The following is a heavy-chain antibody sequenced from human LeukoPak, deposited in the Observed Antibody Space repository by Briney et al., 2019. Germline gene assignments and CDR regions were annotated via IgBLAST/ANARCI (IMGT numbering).Heavy chain of an antibody. CDR1: GYTFTSYY. CDR3: AREVATITVAAAGGIDY. Sequence: ASVKVSCKASGYTFTSYYMHWVRQAPGQGLEWMGIINPSGVSTSYAQKFQGRVTMTRDMTTSTVYMELSSLRSEDTAVYYCAREVATITVAAAGGIDYWGQGTLVTVSS. D-gene: IGHD5-12*01. CDR2: INPSGVST. J-gene: IGHJ4*02. V-gene: IGHV1-46*01.